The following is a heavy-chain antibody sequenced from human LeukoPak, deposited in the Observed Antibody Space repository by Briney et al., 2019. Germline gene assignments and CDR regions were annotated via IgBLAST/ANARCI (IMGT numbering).Heavy chain of an antibody. V-gene: IGHV3-30*18. Sequence: GGSLRLSCAASEFTFSSYGMHWVRQAPGKGLEWVAVISYDGSNKYYADSVKGRFTISRDNSKNTLYLQMNSLRAEDTAVYYCAKSAANYYDRYYFDYWGQGTLVTVSS. CDR1: EFTFSSYG. J-gene: IGHJ4*02. D-gene: IGHD3-22*01. CDR3: AKSAANYYDRYYFDY. CDR2: ISYDGSNK.